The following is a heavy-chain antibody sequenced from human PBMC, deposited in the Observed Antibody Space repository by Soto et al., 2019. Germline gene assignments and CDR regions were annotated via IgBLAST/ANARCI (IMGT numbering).Heavy chain of an antibody. D-gene: IGHD3-3*01. V-gene: IGHV4-4*07. CDR1: GGSISNYF. CDR2: IDNSGST. Sequence: SETLSLTCTVSGGSISNYFCNWIRQPAGKGLEWIGRIDNSGSTNYNPSLKSRITMSADTSRNQFSLKLNSVTAADTAVYYCARGGQDFRSGPFDYWGQGALVTVSS. J-gene: IGHJ4*02. CDR3: ARGGQDFRSGPFDY.